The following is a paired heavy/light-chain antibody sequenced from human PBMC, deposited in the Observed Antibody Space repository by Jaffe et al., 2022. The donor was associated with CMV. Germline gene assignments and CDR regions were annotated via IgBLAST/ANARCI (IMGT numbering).Light chain of an antibody. CDR3: QQYNKWPPRT. CDR2: GAS. J-gene: IGKJ1*01. Sequence: EVVMTQSPATLSVSPGERATLSCRASQSVNNNLAWYQQKPGQAPRLLIYGASTRATGIPDRFSGSGSGTEFTLTISSLQSEDFAVYYCQQYNKWPPRTFGQGTKVDMK. CDR1: QSVNNN. V-gene: IGKV3-15*01.
Heavy chain of an antibody. CDR2: ISGRGDAT. V-gene: IGHV3-23*01. D-gene: IGHD3-16*01. CDR1: GFTFSSYA. Sequence: EVQLLESGGGLVQPGGSLRLSCAASGFTFSSYAMSWVRQAPGKGLEWVSTISGRGDATFDADSVKGRFTISRDNSKNTVYLQMNGLRAEDAAVYYCAKRGGVDGSIFPYYLESWGQGALVTVSS. CDR3: AKRGGVDGSIFPYYLES. J-gene: IGHJ4*02.